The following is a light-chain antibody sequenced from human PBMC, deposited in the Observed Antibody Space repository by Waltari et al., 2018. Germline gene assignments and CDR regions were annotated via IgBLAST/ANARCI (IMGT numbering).Light chain of an antibody. CDR2: ASS. Sequence: DIQLTQSPSFLSASVGDRVTITCRASQCISSYLAWYQQKPGRAPKLLIYASSTLQSGVPSRFSGSGSGTEFTLAISSLQTEDFATYYCQHLNNYPLSFGGGTKVEIK. V-gene: IGKV1-9*01. J-gene: IGKJ4*01. CDR1: QCISSY. CDR3: QHLNNYPLS.